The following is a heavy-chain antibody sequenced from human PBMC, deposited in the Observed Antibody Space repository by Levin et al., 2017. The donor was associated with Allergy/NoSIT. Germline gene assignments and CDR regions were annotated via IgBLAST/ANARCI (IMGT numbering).Heavy chain of an antibody. J-gene: IGHJ1*01. CDR1: GYTLTELS. CDR2: FDPEDGET. D-gene: IGHD6-13*01. Sequence: ASVKVSCKVSGYTLTELSMHWVRQAPGKGLEWMGGFDPEDGETIYAQKFQGRVTMTEDTSTDTAYMELSSLRSEGTAVYYCATHSSSWDFVFTDWGQGTLVTVSS. V-gene: IGHV1-24*01. CDR3: ATHSSSWDFVFTD.